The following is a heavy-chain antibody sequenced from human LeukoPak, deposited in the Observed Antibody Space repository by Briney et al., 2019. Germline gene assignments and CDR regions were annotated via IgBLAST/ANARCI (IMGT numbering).Heavy chain of an antibody. D-gene: IGHD5-18*01. J-gene: IGHJ4*02. V-gene: IGHV3-23*01. CDR1: GFTFSSYA. Sequence: PGGSLRLSCAASGFTFSSYAMNWVRQAPGKRLGWVSTISGSGNYTYYADSVKGRFSISRDNSKNTLYLQMNSLRAEDTAVYYCAKDLGALDTVVFFDSWGQGALLTVSS. CDR3: AKDLGALDTVVFFDS. CDR2: ISGSGNYT.